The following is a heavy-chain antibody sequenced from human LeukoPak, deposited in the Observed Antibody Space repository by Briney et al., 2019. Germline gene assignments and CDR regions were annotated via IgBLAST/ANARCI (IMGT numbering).Heavy chain of an antibody. CDR2: FDPEDGET. CDR1: GYTLTELS. CDR3: AIALVRYGGYVIDY. V-gene: IGHV1-24*01. D-gene: IGHD5-12*01. Sequence: ASVKVSCKVSGYTLTELSMHWVRQAPGKGLEWMGGFDPEDGETIYAQKLQGRVTMTTDTSTSTAYMELSSLRSEDTAVYYCAIALVRYGGYVIDYWGQGTLVTVSS. J-gene: IGHJ4*02.